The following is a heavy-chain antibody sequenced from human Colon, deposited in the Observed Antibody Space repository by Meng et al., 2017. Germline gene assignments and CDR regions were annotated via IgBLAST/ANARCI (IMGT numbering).Heavy chain of an antibody. V-gene: IGHV1-18*01. CDR3: PRGRYYDILTAYYKVRHFDY. Sequence: SVKVSCQASNYTFTNYGITWLRQAPGQGLEWMGWVSAYNGNTNYAPKFLGRVTMTTDTSTNTAYMELRSLRSDDSAVYYCPRGRYYDILTAYYKVRHFDYWGQGTLVTVSS. D-gene: IGHD3-9*01. CDR1: NYTFTNYG. J-gene: IGHJ4*02. CDR2: VSAYNGNT.